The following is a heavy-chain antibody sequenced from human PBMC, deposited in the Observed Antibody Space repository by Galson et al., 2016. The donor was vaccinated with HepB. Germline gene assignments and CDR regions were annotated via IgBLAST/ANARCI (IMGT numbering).Heavy chain of an antibody. D-gene: IGHD6-6*01. CDR1: GFTFSSYA. V-gene: IGHV3-21*04. J-gene: IGHJ4*02. Sequence: SLRLSCAASGFTFSSYAMHWVRQAPGKGLEWVSSISGGSNFINYAHSVKGRFTISRDNAKNSLYLHMISLTPEDTAVYYCARGASGSPRLARVNFDYWGQGALVTVSS. CDR2: ISGGSNFI. CDR3: ARGASGSPRLARVNFDY.